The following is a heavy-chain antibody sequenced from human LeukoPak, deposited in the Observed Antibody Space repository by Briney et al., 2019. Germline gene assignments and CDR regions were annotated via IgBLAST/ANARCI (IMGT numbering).Heavy chain of an antibody. J-gene: IGHJ2*01. CDR2: TYYRSKWYN. D-gene: IGHD2/OR15-2a*01. Sequence: SQTLSLTCAISGDSVSSNSAAWNWIRQSPSRGLEWLGRTYYRSKWYNDYAVSVKSRITINPDTSKNQSSLQLNSVTPEDTAVYYCARGKWKLLSHYWCFDLWGRGTLVTVSS. CDR3: ARGKWKLLSHYWCFDL. CDR1: GDSVSSNSAA. V-gene: IGHV6-1*01.